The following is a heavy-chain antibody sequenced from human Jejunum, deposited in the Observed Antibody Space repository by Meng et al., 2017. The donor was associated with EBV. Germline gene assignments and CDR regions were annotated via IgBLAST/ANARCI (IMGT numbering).Heavy chain of an antibody. Sequence: EVQLLESGGDLVQPGGSLRLSCTVSGFDLSNNGISWVRQVPGRGLEWVSSFFDHTDNTYYADSVKGRFTISRDNSRNTLYLQMSSLSVDDTAVYYCVGHGYNSGWWGQGTLVTVPS. CDR1: GFDLSNNG. CDR3: VGHGYNSGW. J-gene: IGHJ4*02. D-gene: IGHD6-19*01. CDR2: FFDHTDNT. V-gene: IGHV3-23*01.